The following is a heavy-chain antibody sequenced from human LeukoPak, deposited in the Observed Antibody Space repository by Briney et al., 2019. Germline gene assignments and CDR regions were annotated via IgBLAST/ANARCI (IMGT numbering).Heavy chain of an antibody. V-gene: IGHV1-69*01. Sequence: GSSVKVSCKASGGTFSTSAISWVRQAPGQGLGWMGGIVPIFATANYAQKFQGRVTITADESTSTAYMDLSSLRSEDTALYYCATNLWSRGGDYWYFDLWGRGTLVTVSS. D-gene: IGHD3-10*01. J-gene: IGHJ2*01. CDR3: ATNLWSRGGDYWYFDL. CDR1: GGTFSTSA. CDR2: IVPIFATA.